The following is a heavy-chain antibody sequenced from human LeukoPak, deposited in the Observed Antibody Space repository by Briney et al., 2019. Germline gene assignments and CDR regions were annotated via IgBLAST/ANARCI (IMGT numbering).Heavy chain of an antibody. Sequence: GGSLRLSCXXSGFTFSSYEMNWVRQAPGKGLEWVSYISSSGSTIYYADSVKGRFIISRDNAKNSLYLQMNSLRAEDTAVYYCARDCRGSCPDYWGQGTLVTVSS. CDR2: ISSSGSTI. J-gene: IGHJ4*02. D-gene: IGHD2-15*01. CDR3: ARDCRGSCPDY. CDR1: GFTFSSYE. V-gene: IGHV3-48*03.